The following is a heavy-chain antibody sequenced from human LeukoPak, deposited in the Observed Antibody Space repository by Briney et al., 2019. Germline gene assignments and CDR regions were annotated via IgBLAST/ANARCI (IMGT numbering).Heavy chain of an antibody. CDR3: ARDREGYDFWRGERDY. Sequence: ASVEVSCKASGYTFTSYGISWVRQAPGQGLEWMGWISAYNGNTNYAQKLQGRVTMTTDTSTSTAYMELRSLRSDDTAVYYCARDREGYDFWRGERDYWGQGTLVTVSS. D-gene: IGHD3-3*01. J-gene: IGHJ4*02. CDR2: ISAYNGNT. V-gene: IGHV1-18*01. CDR1: GYTFTSYG.